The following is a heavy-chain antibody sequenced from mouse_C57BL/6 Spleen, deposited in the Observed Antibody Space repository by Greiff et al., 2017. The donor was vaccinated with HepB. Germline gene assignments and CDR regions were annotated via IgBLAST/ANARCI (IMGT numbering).Heavy chain of an antibody. Sequence: QVQLQQPGAELVKPGASVKLSCKASGYTFTSYWMQWVKQRPGQGLEWIGEIDPSDSYTNYNQTFKGKATLTVDTSSSTAYMQLSSLTSEDSAVYYCARNARSSYGGDAMDYWGQGTSVTVSS. CDR2: IDPSDSYT. D-gene: IGHD1-1*01. J-gene: IGHJ4*01. CDR1: GYTFTSYW. V-gene: IGHV1-50*01. CDR3: ARNARSSYGGDAMDY.